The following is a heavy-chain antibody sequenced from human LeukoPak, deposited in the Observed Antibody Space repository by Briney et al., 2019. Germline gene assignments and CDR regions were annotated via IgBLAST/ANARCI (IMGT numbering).Heavy chain of an antibody. V-gene: IGHV3-53*01. CDR1: GFTVSSNY. CDR2: IYSGGST. CDR3: AREADTAMGD. D-gene: IGHD5-18*01. Sequence: GGSLRLSCAASGFTVSSNYMSWVRQAPGKGLEWVTVIYSGGSTYYADSVKGRFTISRDNSKNTLYLQMNSLRAEDTAVYYCAREADTAMGDWGQGTLVTVSS. J-gene: IGHJ4*02.